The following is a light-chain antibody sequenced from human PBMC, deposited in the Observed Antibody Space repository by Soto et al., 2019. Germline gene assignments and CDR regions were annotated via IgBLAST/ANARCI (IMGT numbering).Light chain of an antibody. J-gene: IGLJ1*01. V-gene: IGLV2-14*01. Sequence: QSALTQPASVSGSPGQSTTISCTGTSSDIGSHNWVSWYQQHPGRAPRFMIYEVNNRLSGVSNRFSGSKSGNTASLTISGLQAEDEADYYCSSYTTSDTYVFGPGTKLTVL. CDR1: SSDIGSHNW. CDR2: EVN. CDR3: SSYTTSDTYV.